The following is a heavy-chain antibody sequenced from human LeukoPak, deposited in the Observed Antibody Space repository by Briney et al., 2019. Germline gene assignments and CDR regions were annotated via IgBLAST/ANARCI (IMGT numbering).Heavy chain of an antibody. CDR2: IIPIFGTA. J-gene: IGHJ6*03. CDR3: AAPVGATTRYYYYMDV. CDR1: GGTFSSYA. Sequence: ASVKVSCKASGGTFSSYAISWVRQAPGQGLEWMGGIIPIFGTANYAQKFQGRVTITADKSTSTAYMELSSLRSEDTAVYYCAAPVGATTRYYYYMDVWGKGTTVTVSS. D-gene: IGHD1-26*01. V-gene: IGHV1-69*06.